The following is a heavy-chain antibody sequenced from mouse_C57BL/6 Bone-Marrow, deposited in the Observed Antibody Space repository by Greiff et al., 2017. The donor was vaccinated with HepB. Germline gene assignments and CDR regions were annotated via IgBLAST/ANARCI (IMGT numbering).Heavy chain of an antibody. CDR1: GFTFSSYT. CDR3: ARRLLLRLRDWYFDV. D-gene: IGHD1-1*01. V-gene: IGHV5-9*01. Sequence: DVMLVESGGGLVKPGGSLKLSCAASGFTFSSYTMSWVRQTPEKRLEWVATISGGGGNTYYPDSVKGRFTISRDNAKNTLYLQMSSLRSEDTALYYCARRLLLRLRDWYFDVWGTGTTVTVSS. CDR2: ISGGGGNT. J-gene: IGHJ1*03.